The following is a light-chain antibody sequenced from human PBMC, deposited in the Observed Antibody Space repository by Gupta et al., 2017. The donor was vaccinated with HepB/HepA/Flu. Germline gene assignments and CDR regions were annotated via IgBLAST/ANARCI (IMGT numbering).Light chain of an antibody. Sequence: DIVLTQSPGTLSLSPGERAALSCRASQSVSSNYLAWYQQKPGQAPRLLMYGASNRATGIPDRFSGSGSGTEFTLTINRLEPEDFVVYYCQQYGSSPRSFGQGTKLEIK. CDR3: QQYGSSPRS. V-gene: IGKV3-20*01. J-gene: IGKJ2*04. CDR2: GAS. CDR1: QSVSSNY.